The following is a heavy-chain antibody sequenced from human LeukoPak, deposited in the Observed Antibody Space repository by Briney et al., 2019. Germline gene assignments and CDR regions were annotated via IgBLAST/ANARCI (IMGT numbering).Heavy chain of an antibody. J-gene: IGHJ3*02. CDR3: AREGSSGAFDI. Sequence: GGSLRLSCAASGFTFSSYSMNWVRQAPGKGLEWVSYISSSSSTIYYADSVKGRFTISRDNAKNSLYLQMNSLGAEDTAVYYCAREGSSGAFDIWGQGTMVTVSS. D-gene: IGHD6-19*01. CDR2: ISSSSSTI. V-gene: IGHV3-48*01. CDR1: GFTFSSYS.